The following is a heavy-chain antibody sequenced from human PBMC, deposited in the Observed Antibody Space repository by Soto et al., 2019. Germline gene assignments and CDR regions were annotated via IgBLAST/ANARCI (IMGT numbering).Heavy chain of an antibody. Sequence: PGVSLRLSCAASGFTFSSYGMHWVRQAPGKGLEWVAVISYDGSNKYYADSVKGRFTISRDNSKNTLYLQMNSLRAEDTAVYYCAKDQSLQIDYWGQGTLVTVSS. D-gene: IGHD4-4*01. V-gene: IGHV3-30*18. CDR1: GFTFSSYG. CDR2: ISYDGSNK. CDR3: AKDQSLQIDY. J-gene: IGHJ4*02.